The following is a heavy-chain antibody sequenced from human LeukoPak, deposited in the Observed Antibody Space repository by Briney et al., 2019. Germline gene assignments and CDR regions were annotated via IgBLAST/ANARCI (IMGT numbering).Heavy chain of an antibody. Sequence: SETLSLTCAAYGGSFSGYYWSWIRQPPGKGLEWIGEINHSGSTNYNPSLKSRVTISEDTSKNQFSLKLTSVTAADTAMYYCARPHRGPFAFDIWGQGTMVTVSS. D-gene: IGHD2-15*01. CDR2: INHSGST. V-gene: IGHV4-34*01. J-gene: IGHJ3*02. CDR1: GGSFSGYY. CDR3: ARPHRGPFAFDI.